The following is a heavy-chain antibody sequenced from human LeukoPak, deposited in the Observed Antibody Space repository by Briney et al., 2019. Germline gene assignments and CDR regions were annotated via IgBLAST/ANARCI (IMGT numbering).Heavy chain of an antibody. V-gene: IGHV3-21*01. Sequence: PGGSLRLSCAASGFTFSSYSMNWVRQAPGKGLEWVSSIRSSSSYIYYADSMKGRITISRDNAKNSLYLQMNSLRAEDTAVYYCAREFIVAATTTYYLDYWGQGTLVTVSS. D-gene: IGHD1-26*01. CDR1: GFTFSSYS. CDR3: AREFIVAATTTYYLDY. CDR2: IRSSSSYI. J-gene: IGHJ4*02.